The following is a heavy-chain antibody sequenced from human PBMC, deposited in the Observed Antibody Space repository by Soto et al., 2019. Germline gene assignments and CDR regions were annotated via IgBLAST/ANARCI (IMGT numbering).Heavy chain of an antibody. Sequence: VHLLESGGGLVQPGGSLRLSCAASGFAFGFYELSWVRQAPGKGLEWLSYISTSGDTIYYADSVKGRFTISRDNARNSLYLQMNSLRAEDTAVYYCARDGYGDPYYYYGMDVWGQGTTVTVSS. CDR2: ISTSGDTI. CDR1: GFAFGFYE. D-gene: IGHD4-17*01. J-gene: IGHJ6*02. CDR3: ARDGYGDPYYYYGMDV. V-gene: IGHV3-48*03.